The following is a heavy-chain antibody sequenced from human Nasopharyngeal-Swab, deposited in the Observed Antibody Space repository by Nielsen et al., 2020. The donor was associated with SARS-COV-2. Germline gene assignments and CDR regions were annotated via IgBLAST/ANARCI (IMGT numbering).Heavy chain of an antibody. CDR3: AKGDSAAGSSSDY. Sequence: GGSLRLSCAASGFTFSSYSMSWVRQAPGKGLEWVSTISGSGSSTYYADSVKGRFTISRDNSKNTLYLQMNGLRAEDTAVYYCAKGDSAAGSSSDYWGQGTLVTVS. CDR2: ISGSGSST. V-gene: IGHV3-23*01. D-gene: IGHD6-13*01. J-gene: IGHJ4*02. CDR1: GFTFSSYS.